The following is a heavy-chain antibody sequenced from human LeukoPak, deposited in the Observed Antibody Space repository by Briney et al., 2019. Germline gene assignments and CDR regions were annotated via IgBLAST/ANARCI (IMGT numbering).Heavy chain of an antibody. J-gene: IGHJ4*02. Sequence: GGSLRLSCAASGFTFSSYAMSWVRQAPGKGLEWVSAISGSGGSTYYADSVKGRFTISRDNSKNTLYLQMNSLRAEDTAVYYYATLGQRYCSGGSCYTSGSSDYWGQGTLVTVSS. CDR2: ISGSGGST. D-gene: IGHD2-15*01. V-gene: IGHV3-23*01. CDR1: GFTFSSYA. CDR3: ATLGQRYCSGGSCYTSGSSDY.